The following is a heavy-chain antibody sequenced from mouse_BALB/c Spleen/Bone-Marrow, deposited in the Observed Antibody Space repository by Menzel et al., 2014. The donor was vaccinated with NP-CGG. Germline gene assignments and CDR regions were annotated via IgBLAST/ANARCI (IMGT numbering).Heavy chain of an antibody. CDR3: ERPYYDSDWFAY. CDR2: IDPSDSYT. J-gene: IGHJ3*01. CDR1: GYTFTSYW. V-gene: IGHV1-69*02. Sequence: VQLQQSGVEFVKPGASVKLSCKASGYTFTSYWMHWVKQRPGQGLEWIGEIDPSDSYTKYNQNFKGKATLTVDKSSSTAYMQLSGLTSEDSAVYYGERPYYDSDWFAYGGQGTLVTVSA. D-gene: IGHD2-4*01.